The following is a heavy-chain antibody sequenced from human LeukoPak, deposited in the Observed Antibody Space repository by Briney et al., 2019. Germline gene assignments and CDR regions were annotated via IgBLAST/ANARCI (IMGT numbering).Heavy chain of an antibody. D-gene: IGHD3-10*01. CDR3: ARNRVRGVNFFAY. CDR1: VFTFRTYS. V-gene: IGHV3-30*04. CDR2: ISYDDGSDK. Sequence: GGSLRLSCEASVFTFRTYSMHWVRQAPGKGLEWVALISYDDGSDKYYADSVKGRFTISRDNSKNTLYLQMDSLRPDDTAVYYCARNRVRGVNFFAYWGQGTQVTVSS. J-gene: IGHJ4*02.